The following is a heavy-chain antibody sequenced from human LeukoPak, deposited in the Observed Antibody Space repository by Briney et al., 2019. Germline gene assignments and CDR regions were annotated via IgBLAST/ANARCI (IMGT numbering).Heavy chain of an antibody. CDR1: GFTLSSYA. D-gene: IGHD3-22*01. J-gene: IGHJ3*02. Sequence: PGGSLRLSCAASGFTLSSYAMSWVRQAPGKGLEWVSAISGSGGSTYYADSVKGRFTISRDNSKNTLYLQMNSLRAEDTAVYYCAKDYYDSSGYYTLGAFDIWGQGTMVTVSS. CDR2: ISGSGGST. V-gene: IGHV3-23*01. CDR3: AKDYYDSSGYYTLGAFDI.